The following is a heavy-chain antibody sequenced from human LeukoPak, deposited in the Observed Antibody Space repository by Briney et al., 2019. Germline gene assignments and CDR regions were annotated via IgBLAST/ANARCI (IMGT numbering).Heavy chain of an antibody. V-gene: IGHV3-7*01. CDR2: IEQDGSEK. D-gene: IGHD4-11*01. CDR3: ATVRSNHYYYYMDV. J-gene: IGHJ6*03. CDR1: GFTLSSYW. Sequence: GGSLRLSCAASGFTLSSYWMTWVRPAPGKGLEWVANIEQDGSEKYYVDSVKGRFTISRDNAKNSLYLQMNSLRAEDTAVYYCATVRSNHYYYYMDVWGKGTTVTVSS.